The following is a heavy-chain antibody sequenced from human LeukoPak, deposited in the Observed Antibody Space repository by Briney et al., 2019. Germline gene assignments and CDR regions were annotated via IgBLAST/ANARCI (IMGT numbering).Heavy chain of an antibody. CDR3: ARFYSAVAVAGLWYFDL. CDR2: IRYDGSNK. Sequence: GGSLRLSCAASGFTFSSYGMHWVRQAPGKGLEWVAFIRYDGSNKYYADSVKGRFTISRDNAKNSLYLQMNSLRAEDTAVYYCARFYSAVAVAGLWYFDLWGRGTLVTVSS. D-gene: IGHD2-21*01. CDR1: GFTFSSYG. J-gene: IGHJ2*01. V-gene: IGHV3-30*02.